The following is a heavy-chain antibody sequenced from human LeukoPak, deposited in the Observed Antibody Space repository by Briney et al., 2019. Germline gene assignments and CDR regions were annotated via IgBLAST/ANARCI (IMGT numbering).Heavy chain of an antibody. D-gene: IGHD2-15*01. CDR2: IYYSGST. CDR1: GGSISSSSYY. J-gene: IGHJ4*02. Sequence: PSETLSLTCTVSGGSISSSSYYWGWIRQPPGKGLEWIGSIYYSGSTYYNPSLKSRVTISVDTSKNQFSLKLSSVTAADTAVYYCARQGSYCSGGSCYRRGGFDYWGQGTLVTVSS. V-gene: IGHV4-39*01. CDR3: ARQGSYCSGGSCYRRGGFDY.